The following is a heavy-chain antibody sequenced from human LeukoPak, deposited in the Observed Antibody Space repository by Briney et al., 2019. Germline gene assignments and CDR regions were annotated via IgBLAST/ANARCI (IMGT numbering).Heavy chain of an antibody. CDR1: GFIFSNYA. CDR3: AKDTGPLMITFGGVVISYFDY. D-gene: IGHD3-16*01. J-gene: IGHJ4*02. Sequence: PGGSLRVSCAGSGFIFSNYAMSWVRQAPGKGLEWVSGIKGNGFDTYYADSVKGRFTVSRDNSKNTLSLQMNSLSAEDTAVYYCAKDTGPLMITFGGVVISYFDYWGQGALVTVSS. V-gene: IGHV3-23*01. CDR2: IKGNGFDT.